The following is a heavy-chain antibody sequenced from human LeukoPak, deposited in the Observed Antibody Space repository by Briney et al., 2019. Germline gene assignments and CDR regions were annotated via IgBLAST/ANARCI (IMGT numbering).Heavy chain of an antibody. CDR2: INYNGAIT. D-gene: IGHD3-3*02. V-gene: IGHV3-20*04. CDR3: ARDRLGPSFSVSHFDL. Sequence: GSLRLSCATSGFTFVDYGLSWVRRAPGKGLEWLCAINYNGAITDHADSVKGRFTISRDNAKNSLYLRMDSLRAEDTALYYCARDRLGPSFSVSHFDLWGQGTLVTVSS. J-gene: IGHJ4*02. CDR1: GFTFVDYG.